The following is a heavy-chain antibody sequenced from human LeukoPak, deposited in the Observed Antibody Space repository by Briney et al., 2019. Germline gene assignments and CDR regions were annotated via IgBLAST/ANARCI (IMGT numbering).Heavy chain of an antibody. Sequence: GGSLRLSCAASGFTFSSYWMSWVRQAPGKGLEWVANIKQDGSEKYCVDSVKGRFTISRDNAKNTLYLQMNSLRAEDTAVYYCAKDPRYYYGSGPPDYWGQGTLVTVSS. CDR3: AKDPRYYYGSGPPDY. J-gene: IGHJ4*02. CDR2: IKQDGSEK. D-gene: IGHD3-10*01. CDR1: GFTFSSYW. V-gene: IGHV3-7*03.